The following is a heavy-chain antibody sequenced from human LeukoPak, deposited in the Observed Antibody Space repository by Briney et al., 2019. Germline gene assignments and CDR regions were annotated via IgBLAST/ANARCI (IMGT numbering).Heavy chain of an antibody. CDR2: ISYDGSNK. D-gene: IGHD5-18*01. V-gene: IGHV3-30*10. CDR1: GFTFSSYA. Sequence: GGSLRLSCAASGFTFSSYAIHWVRQAPGKGLEWVAVISYDGSNKYYIDSVKGRFTISRGNSKNTLYLQMNSLRAEDTAVYYCARTNEYSSGMGYFQHWGQGTLVTVSS. J-gene: IGHJ1*01. CDR3: ARTNEYSSGMGYFQH.